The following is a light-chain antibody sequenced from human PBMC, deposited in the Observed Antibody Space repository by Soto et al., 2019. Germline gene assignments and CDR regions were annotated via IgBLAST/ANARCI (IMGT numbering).Light chain of an antibody. Sequence: EIVMTQSPATLSVSPGERATLSYRASQSVSSNLVWYQQKPGQAPRLLIYDASSRATGIPARFSGSGSGTEFTLTISSLQSEDFAVYYCQQYNNWPRTFGQGTKVEIK. V-gene: IGKV3-15*01. CDR1: QSVSSN. CDR3: QQYNNWPRT. J-gene: IGKJ1*01. CDR2: DAS.